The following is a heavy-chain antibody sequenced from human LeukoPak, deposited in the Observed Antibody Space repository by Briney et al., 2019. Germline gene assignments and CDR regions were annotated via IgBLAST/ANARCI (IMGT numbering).Heavy chain of an antibody. V-gene: IGHV4-39*07. CDR2: IYYSGST. J-gene: IGHJ4*02. D-gene: IGHD6-13*01. Sequence: SETLSLTCTVSGGSISSYYWGWIRQPPGKGLEWIGSIYYSGSTYYNPSLKSRVTISVDTSKNQFSLKLSSVTAADTAVYYCARVQRPGIADYWGQGTLVTVSS. CDR3: ARVQRPGIADY. CDR1: GGSISSYY.